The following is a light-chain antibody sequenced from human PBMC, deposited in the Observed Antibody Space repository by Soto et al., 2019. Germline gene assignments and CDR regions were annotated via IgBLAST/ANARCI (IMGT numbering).Light chain of an antibody. Sequence: DIQMTQSPTSLSASVGDRVTITCRASQDIRNFVAWDQQKSGKAPKLLIYAASTLQSGVPSRFSGSGSGTDFTLTINSLQPEDVATYSCQKYSSVPVFGPGTKVEIK. CDR2: AAS. V-gene: IGKV1-27*01. CDR1: QDIRNF. CDR3: QKYSSVPV. J-gene: IGKJ3*01.